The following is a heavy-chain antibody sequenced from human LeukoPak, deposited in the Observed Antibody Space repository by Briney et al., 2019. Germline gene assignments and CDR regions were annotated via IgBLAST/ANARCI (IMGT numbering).Heavy chain of an antibody. CDR1: GFTFSDYY. J-gene: IGHJ3*02. V-gene: IGHV3-11*05. CDR3: ARVRKYSSGWYDAFDI. D-gene: IGHD6-19*01. Sequence: KTGGSLRPSCAASGFTFSDYYMSWIRQAPGKGLEWVSYISSSSSYTNYADSVKGRFIISRDNAKNSLYLQMNSLRAEDTAVYYCARVRKYSSGWYDAFDIWGQGTMVTVSS. CDR2: ISSSSSYT.